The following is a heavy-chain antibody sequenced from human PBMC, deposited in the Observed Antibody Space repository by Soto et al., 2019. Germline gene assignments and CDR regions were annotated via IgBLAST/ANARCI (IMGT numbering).Heavy chain of an antibody. CDR2: IHYSGST. CDR3: ATNGYNYPNWFDP. D-gene: IGHD3-22*01. CDR1: GGSISSYY. V-gene: IGHV4-59*01. Sequence: SETLSLTCTVSGGSISSYYWSWIRQPPGKGLEWIGHIHYSGSTNYNPSLKSRVTISLDTSKNQFSLKLTSVTAADTAIYYCATNGYNYPNWFDPWGQGTLVTVSS. J-gene: IGHJ5*02.